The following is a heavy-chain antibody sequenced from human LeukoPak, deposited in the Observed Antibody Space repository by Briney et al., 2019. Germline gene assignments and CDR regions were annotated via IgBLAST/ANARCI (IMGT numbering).Heavy chain of an antibody. V-gene: IGHV4-34*01. CDR2: INHSGST. Sequence: SETLSLTCAVYGGSFSGYYWSWIRQPPGKGLEWIGEINHSGSTNYNPSLKSRVTISVDTSKNQFSLKLSSVTAADTAVYYCASLPKYSSSSRDYWGQGTLVTVSS. CDR1: GGSFSGYY. CDR3: ASLPKYSSSSRDY. D-gene: IGHD6-6*01. J-gene: IGHJ4*02.